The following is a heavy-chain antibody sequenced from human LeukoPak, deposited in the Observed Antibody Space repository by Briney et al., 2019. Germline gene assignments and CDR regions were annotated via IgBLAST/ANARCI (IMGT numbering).Heavy chain of an antibody. CDR2: IYYSGST. D-gene: IGHD3-10*01. CDR1: GGSIGSSSYY. Sequence: TSETLSLTCTVSGGSIGSSSYYWGWIRQPPGKGLEWIGSIYYSGSTYYNPSLKSRVTISVDTSKNQFSLKLSSVTAADTAVYYCARELPAATRRKYYYGSGSWFDPWGQGTLVTVSS. CDR3: ARELPAATRRKYYYGSGSWFDP. J-gene: IGHJ5*02. V-gene: IGHV4-39*07.